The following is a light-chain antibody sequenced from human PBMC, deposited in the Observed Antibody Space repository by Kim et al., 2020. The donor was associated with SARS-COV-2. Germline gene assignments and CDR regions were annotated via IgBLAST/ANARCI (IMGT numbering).Light chain of an antibody. J-gene: IGLJ3*02. Sequence: VSPGQTASITCSGTKLGDKYAYWYQQKPGQSPVLVIYQHTKRPSGISQRFSGSSSGDTATRTISRAQTMDEADYYCQAWDSSTAVFGGGTQLTVL. CDR1: KLGDKY. V-gene: IGLV3-1*01. CDR2: QHT. CDR3: QAWDSSTAV.